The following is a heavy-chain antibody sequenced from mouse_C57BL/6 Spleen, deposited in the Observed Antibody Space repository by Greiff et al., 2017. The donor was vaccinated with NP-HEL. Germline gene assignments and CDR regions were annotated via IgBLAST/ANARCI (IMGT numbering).Heavy chain of an antibody. CDR2: IYPGSGST. V-gene: IGHV1-55*01. D-gene: IGHD1-1*01. Sequence: QVQLQQPGAELVKPGASVKMSCKASGYTFTSYWITWVKQRPGQGLEWIGDIYPGSGSTNYNEKFKSKATLTVDTSSSTAYMQLSSLTSEDSAVYYCARSEICYGSSYGLDYWGQVTTLTVSS. CDR1: GYTFTSYW. CDR3: ARSEICYGSSYGLDY. J-gene: IGHJ2*01.